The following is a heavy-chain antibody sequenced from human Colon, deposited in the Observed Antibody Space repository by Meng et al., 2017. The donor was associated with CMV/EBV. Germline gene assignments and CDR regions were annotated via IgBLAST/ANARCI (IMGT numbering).Heavy chain of an antibody. Sequence: GESLKISCAASGFTFSSYGMHWVRQAPGKGLEWVAVIWYDGSNKYYADSVKGRFTISRDNSKNTPYLQMNSLRAEDTAIYYCATEGPTFRVVNARYFDHWGRGTLVTVSS. D-gene: IGHD3-3*01. CDR2: IWYDGSNK. CDR1: GFTFSSYG. J-gene: IGHJ4*02. V-gene: IGHV3-33*01. CDR3: ATEGPTFRVVNARYFDH.